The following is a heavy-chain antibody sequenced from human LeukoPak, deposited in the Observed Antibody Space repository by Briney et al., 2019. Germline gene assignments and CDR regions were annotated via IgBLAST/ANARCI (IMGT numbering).Heavy chain of an antibody. CDR1: GGSFSGYY. J-gene: IGHJ3*02. V-gene: IGHV4-34*01. D-gene: IGHD1-14*01. CDR3: ARGTNKGAFDI. Sequence: PSETLSLTCAVYGGSFSGYYWTWIRQPPGKGLEWIGEINHSGSTNYNPSLKSRGTISVDTSQSQFSLRLSSVTAADTAVYFCARGTNKGAFDIWGPGTVVTVSS. CDR2: INHSGST.